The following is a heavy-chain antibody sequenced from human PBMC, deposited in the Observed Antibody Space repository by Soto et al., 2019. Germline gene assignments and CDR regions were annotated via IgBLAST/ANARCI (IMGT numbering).Heavy chain of an antibody. CDR2: MNPNSGNT. CDR1: GYTFTSYD. J-gene: IGHJ4*02. Sequence: GASVKVSCTASGYTFTSYDINWVRQATGQGLEWMGWMNPNSGNTGYAQKFQGRVTMTRNTSISTAYMELSSLRSEDTAVYYCATGGITGTTFDYWGQGTLVTVSS. CDR3: ATGGITGTTFDY. D-gene: IGHD1-7*01. V-gene: IGHV1-8*01.